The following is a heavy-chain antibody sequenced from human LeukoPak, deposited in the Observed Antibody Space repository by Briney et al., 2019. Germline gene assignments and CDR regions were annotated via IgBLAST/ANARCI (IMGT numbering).Heavy chain of an antibody. Sequence: SETLSLTCTVSDFSISRRANYWSWLRPRPGLGLDWVVYIYYNGRNWNTYYNLALNIRVNISMDTVEKQFSLRLTSVTAADTSVYYCANSLPTVSTRNYFDYWGQGTLVSVSS. CDR2: IYYNGRNWNT. J-gene: IGHJ4*02. CDR3: ANSLPTVSTRNYFDY. CDR1: DFSISRRANY. D-gene: IGHD5/OR15-5a*01. V-gene: IGHV4-31*03.